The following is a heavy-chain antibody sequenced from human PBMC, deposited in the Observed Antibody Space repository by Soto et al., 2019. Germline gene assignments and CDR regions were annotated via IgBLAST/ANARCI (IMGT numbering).Heavy chain of an antibody. J-gene: IGHJ4*02. CDR2: MDQAGSET. V-gene: IGHV3-7*01. CDR1: GFTFSTYW. CDR3: VCGGNFFIY. Sequence: EVQLVESGGGLVQPGGSLRLSCAASGFTFSTYWMTWVRQPPGKGLEWVANMDQAGSETYYVDSVRGRFTVSRDNAKNSLYLQMNSLRGEDTAVYYCVCGGNFFIYWGQGTLVTVSP. D-gene: IGHD3-16*01.